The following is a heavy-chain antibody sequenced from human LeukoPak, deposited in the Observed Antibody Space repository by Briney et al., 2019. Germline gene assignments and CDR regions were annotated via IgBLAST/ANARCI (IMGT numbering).Heavy chain of an antibody. CDR2: IYTSGST. CDR3: ARDLFPYGSGTYIP. Sequence: SETLSLTCTLSGGSISSYYWSWIRQPAGKGLEWIGRIYTSGSTNYNPSLKSRVTMSVDTSKNQFSLKLSSVTGAATAVYYCARDLFPYGSGTYIPWGQGTLVTVSS. V-gene: IGHV4-4*07. J-gene: IGHJ5*02. CDR1: GGSISSYY. D-gene: IGHD3-10*01.